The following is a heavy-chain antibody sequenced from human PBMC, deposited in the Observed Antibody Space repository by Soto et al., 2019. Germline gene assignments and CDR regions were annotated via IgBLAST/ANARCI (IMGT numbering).Heavy chain of an antibody. Sequence: GGSLRLSCAASGFTFSRYAMSWVRQAQGKGLEWVSAISGSGGSTNYADSVKDRFTISRDNSKNTLYLQMNSLRAEDTAVYYCAKIREGADGYFDYWGQGTLVTVSS. CDR2: ISGSGGST. V-gene: IGHV3-23*01. CDR1: GFTFSRYA. J-gene: IGHJ4*02. CDR3: AKIREGADGYFDY.